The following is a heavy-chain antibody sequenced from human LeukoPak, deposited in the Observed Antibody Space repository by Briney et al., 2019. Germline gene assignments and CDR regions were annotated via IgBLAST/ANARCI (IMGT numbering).Heavy chain of an antibody. CDR1: GFTFSSYA. J-gene: IGHJ4*02. CDR2: INGNGGST. D-gene: IGHD1-26*01. Sequence: GGSLRLSCAASGFTFSSYAMSWVRQAPGKGLEWVSAINGNGGSTNYADSVKGRFTISRDNSKNTLYLQMNSLRAEDTSVYYCAKDTPAKVGATDSWGQGTLVTVSS. CDR3: AKDTPAKVGATDS. V-gene: IGHV3-23*01.